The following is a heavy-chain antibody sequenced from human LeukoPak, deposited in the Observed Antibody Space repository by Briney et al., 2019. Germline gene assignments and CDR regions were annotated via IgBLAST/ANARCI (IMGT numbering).Heavy chain of an antibody. Sequence: GGSLRLSCAASGSTFGDYYMSWIRQAPGKGLEWVSYISSSGSTIYYADSVKGRFTISRDNAKNSLYLQMNSLRAEDTAVYYCATYYDILTGGGRAFDYWGQGTLVTVSS. CDR2: ISSSGSTI. CDR1: GSTFGDYY. J-gene: IGHJ4*02. V-gene: IGHV3-11*01. D-gene: IGHD3-9*01. CDR3: ATYYDILTGGGRAFDY.